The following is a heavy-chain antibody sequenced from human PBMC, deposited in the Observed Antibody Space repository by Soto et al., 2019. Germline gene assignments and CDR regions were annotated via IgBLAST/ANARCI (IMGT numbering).Heavy chain of an antibody. CDR2: ISRGGGTI. Sequence: PGGSLRLSYAASGFTFSSYEMNWVRQAPGKGLEWVSYISRGGGTIHYADSVKGRFTISRDNAKSSLYLQMSSLRAEDTAVYYCARDHPSSGWVDYWGQGTLVTVSS. CDR1: GFTFSSYE. D-gene: IGHD6-19*01. CDR3: ARDHPSSGWVDY. J-gene: IGHJ4*02. V-gene: IGHV3-48*03.